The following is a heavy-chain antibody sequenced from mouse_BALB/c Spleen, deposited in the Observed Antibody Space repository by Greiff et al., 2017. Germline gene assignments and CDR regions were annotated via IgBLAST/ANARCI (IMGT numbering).Heavy chain of an antibody. CDR2: ISCYNGAT. V-gene: IGHV1S34*01. D-gene: IGHD1-1*01. CDR1: GYSFTGYY. Sequence: LVKTGASVKISCKASGYSFTGYYMHWVKQSHGKSLEWIGYISCYNGATSYNQNFKGQATFTVDTSSSTAYMQFNSLTSEDSAVYYCARSVYYYGSSYGSDAMDDWGEGTSVTVSS. CDR3: ARSVYYYGSSYGSDAMDD. J-gene: IGHJ4*01.